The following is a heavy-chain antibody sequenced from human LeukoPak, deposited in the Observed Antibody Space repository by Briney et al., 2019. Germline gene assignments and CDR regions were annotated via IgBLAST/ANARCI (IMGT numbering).Heavy chain of an antibody. V-gene: IGHV1-24*01. CDR1: GYTLTELS. CDR3: ATVTQTSKYYYGSGSKVNYYYYMDV. Sequence: GASVKVSCKVSGYTLTELSMHWVRQAPGKGLEWMGGFDPEDGETIYAQKFQGRVTMTEDTSTDTAYMELSSLRSEDTAVYYCATVTQTSKYYYGSGSKVNYYYYMDVWGKGTTVTISS. J-gene: IGHJ6*03. D-gene: IGHD3-10*01. CDR2: FDPEDGET.